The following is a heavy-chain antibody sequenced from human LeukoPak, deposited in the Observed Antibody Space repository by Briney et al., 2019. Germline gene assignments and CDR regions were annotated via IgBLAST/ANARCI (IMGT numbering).Heavy chain of an antibody. D-gene: IGHD4-17*01. CDR2: ISTSSGYI. V-gene: IGHV3-21*01. CDR3: ARNRGDPSYFDY. J-gene: IGHJ4*02. Sequence: GGSLRLSCAASGFTFSGYSMNWVRQAPGKGLEWGSSISTSSGYIYYADSVQGRFTISRDKAKNSLYLQMNSLRAEDTAMYYCARNRGDPSYFDYWGQGILVTVSS. CDR1: GFTFSGYS.